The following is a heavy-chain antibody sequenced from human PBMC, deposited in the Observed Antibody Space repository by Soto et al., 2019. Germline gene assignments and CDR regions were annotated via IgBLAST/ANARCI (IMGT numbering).Heavy chain of an antibody. CDR2: IRSKPYGETT. D-gene: IGHD2-2*01. V-gene: IGHV3-49*04. CDR1: GFTVGDYT. Sequence: LRLSCTASGFTVGDYTISWVRQAPGKGLERVGFIRSKPYGETTAYAASVNGRFTISRDDYRSIAYLQMNSLKTEDTAVYWCTTGLATRSGSSPDYYGLDGWGPGTTVTVSS. J-gene: IGHJ6*02. CDR3: TTGLATRSGSSPDYYGLDG.